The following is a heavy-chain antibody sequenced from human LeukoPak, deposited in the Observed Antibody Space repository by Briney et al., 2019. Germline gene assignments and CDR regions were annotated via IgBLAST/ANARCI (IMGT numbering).Heavy chain of an antibody. CDR2: IWHDGSTK. J-gene: IGHJ3*02. V-gene: IGHV3-33*06. Sequence: GGSLRLSCVASGFSFSSYCTNWVRQAPGKGLEWVADIWHDGSTKYYADSVRGRFTISRDNSNNLLYLQMNSLRAEDTAVYYCAKDLHSSTRDAFDIWGQGTMVTVSS. CDR1: GFSFSSYC. CDR3: AKDLHSSTRDAFDI. D-gene: IGHD2-2*01.